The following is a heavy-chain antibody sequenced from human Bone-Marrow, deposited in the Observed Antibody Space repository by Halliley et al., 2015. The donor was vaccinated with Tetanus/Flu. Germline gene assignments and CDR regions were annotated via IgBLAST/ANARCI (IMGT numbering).Heavy chain of an antibody. CDR1: GFTFSSYE. J-gene: IGHJ4*02. CDR3: ARVKYDSSGSYYQLDY. V-gene: IGHV3-48*03. Sequence: SLRLSCAASGFTFSSYEMNWVRQAPGKGLEWVSYIGSGGTTIYYADSVKGRFATSRDNAKNSLYLQMNSLRADDTAVYYCARVKYDSSGSYYQLDYWGQGTLVTVSS. D-gene: IGHD3-22*01. CDR2: IGSGGTTI.